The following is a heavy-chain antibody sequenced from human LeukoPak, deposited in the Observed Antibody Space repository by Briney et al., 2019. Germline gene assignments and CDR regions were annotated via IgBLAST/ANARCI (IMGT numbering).Heavy chain of an antibody. V-gene: IGHV3-53*01. CDR2: IYSGGST. CDR3: ARHSGYKTGFDP. Sequence: GGSLRLSCAASGFTVSSNYMSWVRQTPGKGLEWVSAIYSGGSTYYADSVKGRFTISRDNSKNTLYLQMNSLRAEDTAVYYCARHSGYKTGFDPWGQGTRVTVSS. J-gene: IGHJ5*02. CDR1: GFTVSSNY. D-gene: IGHD5-12*01.